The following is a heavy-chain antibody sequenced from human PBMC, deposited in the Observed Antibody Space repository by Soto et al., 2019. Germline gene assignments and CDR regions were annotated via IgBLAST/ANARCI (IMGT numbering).Heavy chain of an antibody. CDR2: ISPEGSEK. J-gene: IGHJ4*02. V-gene: IGHV3-7*03. CDR1: GFIFSDYW. CDR3: ARARIDY. Sequence: EVQLVESGGGLVQPGGSLRLSCAVAGFIFSDYWMTWVREAPGTGLEWVATISPEGSEKYYVDSLKGRFTISRDNAKNSLYLQMISLRAEDTALYYCARARIDYWGRGTLITVSS.